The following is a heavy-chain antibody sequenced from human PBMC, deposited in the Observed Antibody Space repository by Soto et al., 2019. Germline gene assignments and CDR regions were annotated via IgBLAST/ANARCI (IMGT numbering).Heavy chain of an antibody. CDR1: GYTFTSYD. CDR3: ARDGPYGDYGY. V-gene: IGHV1-8*01. Sequence: ASVKVSCKASGYTFTSYDVNWVRQAPGQGLEWMGWMSPSSGETHSAQKFQGRVTMTRDTSKSTAYMELGSLRFEDTAVYFCARDGPYGDYGYWGQGTLVTVSS. J-gene: IGHJ4*02. D-gene: IGHD4-17*01. CDR2: MSPSSGET.